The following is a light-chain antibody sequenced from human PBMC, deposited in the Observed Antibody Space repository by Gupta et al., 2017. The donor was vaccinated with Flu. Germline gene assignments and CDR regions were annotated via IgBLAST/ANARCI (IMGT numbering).Light chain of an antibody. V-gene: IGKV3-11*01. J-gene: IGKJ2*01. Sequence: EIVLTQSPATLSLSPGERATLSCRASQSVGTYLAWYQQKPGQTPRLLIYDASNRATGIPARFSGSGSGTDLTLTISSLEPEDFAVYYCQKRSNWPPYTFDQGTRLEI. CDR2: DAS. CDR3: QKRSNWPPYT. CDR1: QSVGTY.